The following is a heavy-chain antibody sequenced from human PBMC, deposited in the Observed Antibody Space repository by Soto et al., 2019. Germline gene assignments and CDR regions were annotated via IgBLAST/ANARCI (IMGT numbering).Heavy chain of an antibody. Sequence: ASVKVSCKDSVFSVDTTYCIHWVRRAPGQGLEWMGSINPNSGDTNYAQNFQGRVTMTRDTSISTAYMEVSSLTSDDTAVYYCGSPRSGPSPDVGHWGHGTVVTASS. V-gene: IGHV1-2*02. CDR3: GSPRSGPSPDVGH. D-gene: IGHD2-15*01. CDR1: VFSVDTTYC. J-gene: IGHJ4*01. CDR2: INPNSGDT.